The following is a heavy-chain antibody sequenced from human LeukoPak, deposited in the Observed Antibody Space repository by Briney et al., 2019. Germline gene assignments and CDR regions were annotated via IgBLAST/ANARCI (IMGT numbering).Heavy chain of an antibody. Sequence: PGGSLRLSCLDSGFSFSSYWMSWVRHAPGKGLEWVANIKKDGSDKYYVDSVKGRFTISRDNAKNSLYLQMNSLRAEGTGVYFWASGPRWVGAHWARSFDIWGQGTMVTVSS. CDR1: GFSFSSYW. CDR2: IKKDGSDK. CDR3: ASGPRWVGAHWARSFDI. V-gene: IGHV3-7*01. D-gene: IGHD1-26*01. J-gene: IGHJ3*02.